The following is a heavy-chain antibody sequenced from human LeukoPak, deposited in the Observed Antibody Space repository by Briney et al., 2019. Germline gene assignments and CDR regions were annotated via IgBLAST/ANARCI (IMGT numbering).Heavy chain of an antibody. V-gene: IGHV1-24*01. CDR3: ATAPYDSSGYYYYYFDY. D-gene: IGHD3-22*01. CDR1: GYTLTELS. CDR2: SDSEDHET. J-gene: IGHJ4*02. Sequence: ASVKVSCKVPGYTLTELSMHWVRQAPGKGLEWMGGSDSEDHETVYAQKLQGRVTMTEDTSTDTAYMELSSLRSEDTAVYYCATAPYDSSGYYYYYFDYWGQGTLVTVSS.